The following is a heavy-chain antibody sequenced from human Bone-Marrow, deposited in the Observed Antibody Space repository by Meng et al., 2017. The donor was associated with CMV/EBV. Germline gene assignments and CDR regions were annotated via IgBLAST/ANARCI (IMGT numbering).Heavy chain of an antibody. CDR3: TICSSTSCYRFGFDY. CDR1: EFTFSNYA. Sequence: GGSLRPSCKAPEFTFSNYAMSWVRQVPGKGLEWVGRIRSKANSYATAYAASVKGRFTISRDDSKSTAYLQMNSLKTEDTAVYYCTICSSTSCYRFGFDYWGQGTLVTVSS. J-gene: IGHJ4*02. CDR2: IRSKANSYAT. V-gene: IGHV3-73*01. D-gene: IGHD2-2*01.